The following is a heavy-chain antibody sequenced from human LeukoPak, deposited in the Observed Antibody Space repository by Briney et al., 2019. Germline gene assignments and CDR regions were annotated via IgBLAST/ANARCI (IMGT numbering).Heavy chain of an antibody. D-gene: IGHD2-2*01. J-gene: IGHJ4*02. CDR2: IKSKTDGGTT. CDR3: TTDIVVVPAADYYFDY. Sequence: GGSLRLSCAASGFTVSSNYMSWVRQAPGKGLEWVGRIKSKTDGGTTDYAAPVKGRFTISRDDSKNTLYQQMNSLKTEDTAVYYCTTDIVVVPAADYYFDYWGQGTLVTVSS. CDR1: GFTVSSNY. V-gene: IGHV3-15*01.